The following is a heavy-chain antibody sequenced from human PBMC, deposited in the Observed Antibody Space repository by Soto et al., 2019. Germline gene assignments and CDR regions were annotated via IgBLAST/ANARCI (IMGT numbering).Heavy chain of an antibody. Sequence: PSETLSLTCTVSGGSVSSGSYYWSWIRQPPGKGLEWIGYIYYSGSTNYNPSLKSRVTISVDTSKNQFSLKLSSATAADTAVYYCARALRAYCGGDCYSAYFDYWGQGTLVTVSS. CDR3: ARALRAYCGGDCYSAYFDY. CDR1: GGSVSSGSYY. V-gene: IGHV4-61*01. CDR2: IYYSGST. J-gene: IGHJ4*02. D-gene: IGHD2-21*02.